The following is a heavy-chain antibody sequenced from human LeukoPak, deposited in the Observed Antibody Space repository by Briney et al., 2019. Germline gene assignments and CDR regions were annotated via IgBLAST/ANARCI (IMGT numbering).Heavy chain of an antibody. Sequence: GGSLRLSCAASGFTFSSYAMHWVRQAPGKGLEWVAVISYDGSNKYYADSVKGRFTISRDNAKNSLYLQMDSLRAEDTAVYYCARDLSASWHFDYWGQGTLVTVSS. CDR1: GFTFSSYA. V-gene: IGHV3-30-3*01. CDR3: ARDLSASWHFDY. D-gene: IGHD2-2*01. J-gene: IGHJ4*02. CDR2: ISYDGSNK.